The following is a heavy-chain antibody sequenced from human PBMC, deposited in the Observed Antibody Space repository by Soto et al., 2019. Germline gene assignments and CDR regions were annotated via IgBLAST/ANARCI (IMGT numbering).Heavy chain of an antibody. D-gene: IGHD3-16*01. J-gene: IGHJ6*02. CDR2: ISDDGYTI. V-gene: IGHV3-11*01. CDR1: GFTFSDFY. Sequence: PGGSLRLSCATSGFTFSDFYMSWVRQAPGKGPEWVSYISDDGYTIYYADSVKGRFTISRDNAKNSLDLQMTNLRAEDTAVYYCAREISYVSGGHLYYGMDVLGQGTAVTVSS. CDR3: AREISYVSGGHLYYGMDV.